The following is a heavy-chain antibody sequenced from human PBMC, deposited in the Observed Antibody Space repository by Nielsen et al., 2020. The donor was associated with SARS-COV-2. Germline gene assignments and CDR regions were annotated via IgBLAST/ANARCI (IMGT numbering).Heavy chain of an antibody. CDR3: ARMYYYDSSGYSNPDFDY. J-gene: IGHJ4*02. CDR1: GGTFSSYA. D-gene: IGHD3-22*01. Sequence: ASVKVSCKASGGTFSSYAISWVRQAPGQGLEWMGWISAYNGNTNYVQKLQGRVTMTTDTSTSTAYMELRSLRSDDTAVYYCARMYYYDSSGYSNPDFDYWGQGTLVTVSS. V-gene: IGHV1-18*01. CDR2: ISAYNGNT.